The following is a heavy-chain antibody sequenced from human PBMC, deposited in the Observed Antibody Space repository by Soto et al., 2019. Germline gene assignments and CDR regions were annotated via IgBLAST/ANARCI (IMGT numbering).Heavy chain of an antibody. CDR1: GFTFSYAW. CDR3: IEKSVGY. J-gene: IGHJ4*02. CDR2: IKSKTHGGTT. Sequence: EVQVVESGGGLVKPGGSLRLSCAASGFTFSYAWMNWVRQAPGKGLEWVGRIKSKTHGGTTEYGAPVEGRFSISRDDSKDTVYLQLNSLKTEDIAVYYCIEKSVGYWGQGTPVTVSS. V-gene: IGHV3-15*01.